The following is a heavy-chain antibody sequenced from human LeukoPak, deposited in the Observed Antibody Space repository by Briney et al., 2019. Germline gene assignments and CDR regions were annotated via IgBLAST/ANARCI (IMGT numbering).Heavy chain of an antibody. CDR1: GYTFSNFG. Sequence: ASVKVSCKTSGYTFSNFGINWVRQAPGQGLEWMGWISGNNDNPNYGQKFQGRFTVTTDSSTSTAYMELRNLRFDDTAVHYCARDGTSTDDYWGQGTLVTVSP. CDR2: ISGNNDNP. D-gene: IGHD2-2*01. V-gene: IGHV1-18*01. J-gene: IGHJ4*02. CDR3: ARDGTSTDDY.